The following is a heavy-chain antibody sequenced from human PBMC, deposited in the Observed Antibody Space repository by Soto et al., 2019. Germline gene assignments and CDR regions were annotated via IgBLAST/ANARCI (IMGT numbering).Heavy chain of an antibody. Sequence: QVQLQESGPGLVKPSQTLSLTCTVSGGSISTDDHYWSWIRQSPGKGLEWIGYVYYSGTTHYNPSLKSRLFISLDTSKNHFSLQLTSVTAADTAVYYCATLRSRWNIDYWGQGTLDTVSS. CDR1: GGSISTDDHY. J-gene: IGHJ4*02. V-gene: IGHV4-30-4*01. CDR2: VYYSGTT. D-gene: IGHD1-1*01. CDR3: ATLRSRWNIDY.